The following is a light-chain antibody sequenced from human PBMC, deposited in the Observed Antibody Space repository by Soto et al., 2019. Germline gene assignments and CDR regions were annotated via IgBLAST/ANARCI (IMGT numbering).Light chain of an antibody. Sequence: QSVLTQPPSVSAAPGQRIILSCTGSSSNIGAGFDVHWYQHLPGTASKLLVYDNDNRPSGLPARFSDSRSGTSASLAITSLQADDEAEYYCQSYDNGRSGVVFGGGTKVTVL. CDR1: SSNIGAGFD. CDR3: QSYDNGRSGVV. J-gene: IGLJ2*01. V-gene: IGLV1-40*01. CDR2: DND.